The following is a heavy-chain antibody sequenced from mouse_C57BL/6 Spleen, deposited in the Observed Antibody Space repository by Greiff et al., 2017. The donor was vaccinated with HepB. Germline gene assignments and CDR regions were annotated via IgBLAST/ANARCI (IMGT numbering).Heavy chain of an antibody. J-gene: IGHJ4*01. CDR1: GYAFSSSW. CDR3: ARWTVAHYYAMDY. V-gene: IGHV1-82*01. D-gene: IGHD1-1*01. CDR2: IYPGDGDT. Sequence: VQLKQSGPELVKPGASVKISCKASGYAFSSSWMNWVKQRPGKGLEWIGRIYPGDGDTNYNGKFKGKATLTADKSSSTAYMQLSSLTSEDSAVYFCARWTVAHYYAMDYWGQGTSVTVSS.